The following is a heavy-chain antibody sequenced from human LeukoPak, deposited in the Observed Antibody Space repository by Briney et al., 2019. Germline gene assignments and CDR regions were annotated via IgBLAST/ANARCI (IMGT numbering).Heavy chain of an antibody. D-gene: IGHD2-2*01. V-gene: IGHV4-34*01. CDR1: GGSFSYYY. Sequence: SGTLSLTCAVYGGSFSYYYWSWIRQPPGKGLEWIGEINHSGSTNYNPSLKSRVTISVDTSKNQFSLKLSSVTAADTAVYYCARQKTKYCSSTSCYGYYDYYMDVWGKGTTVTISS. J-gene: IGHJ6*03. CDR2: INHSGST. CDR3: ARQKTKYCSSTSCYGYYDYYMDV.